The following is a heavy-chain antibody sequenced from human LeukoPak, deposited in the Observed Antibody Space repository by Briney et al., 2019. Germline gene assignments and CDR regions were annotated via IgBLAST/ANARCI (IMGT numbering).Heavy chain of an antibody. V-gene: IGHV1-2*02. CDR3: AREVRDAFDI. J-gene: IGHJ3*02. CDR1: GYTFIAYY. CDR2: INPNGGGT. Sequence: GASVKVSCKASGYTFIAYYMHWVRQAPGQGLEGMGWINPNGGGTKYAQNFQGTVTMTRDTSISTVYIDLNRLTSDDTAVYYCAREVRDAFDIWGQGTMVTVSS.